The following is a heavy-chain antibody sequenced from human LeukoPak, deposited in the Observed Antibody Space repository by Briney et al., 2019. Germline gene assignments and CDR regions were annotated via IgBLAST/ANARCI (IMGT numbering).Heavy chain of an antibody. CDR2: ITSGGDT. CDR1: GFTFSSYD. J-gene: IGHJ4*02. D-gene: IGHD3-10*01. V-gene: IGHV3-13*01. Sequence: GGSLRLSCTASGFTFSSYDIHWVRQAPGKGLEWVATITSGGDTFSPDSVKGRFSVFRENGMNSVYLQMNSLRAGDTSVYFCARDGYGSGSSDSWGRGTLVTVSS. CDR3: ARDGYGSGSSDS.